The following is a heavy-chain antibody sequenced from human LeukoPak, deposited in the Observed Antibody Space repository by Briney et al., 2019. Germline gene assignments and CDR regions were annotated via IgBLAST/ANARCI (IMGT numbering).Heavy chain of an antibody. J-gene: IGHJ4*02. CDR1: GFSLSTSAVG. CDR3: ARRPSTTSVDF. V-gene: IGHV2-5*02. D-gene: IGHD1-1*01. CDR2: IFWDDDK. Sequence: SGPTLVKPTQTLTLTCTFSGFSLSTSAVGVGWIRQPPGKALERLALIFWDDDKRYSPSLKSRLTITKDTSKNQVVLTMTNMDPVDTATYYCARRPSTTSVDFWGQGTLVTVSS.